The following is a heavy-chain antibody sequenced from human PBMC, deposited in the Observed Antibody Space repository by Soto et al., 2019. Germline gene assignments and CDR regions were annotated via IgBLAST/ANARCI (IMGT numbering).Heavy chain of an antibody. Sequence: SGFTLSSYGMHWVRQAPGKGLEWVAVIWYDGSNKYYAAPVKGRFTISRDDSKNTLYLQMNSLKTEDTAVYYCTTGIVVVIPSGMDVWGQGTTVNVSS. J-gene: IGHJ6*02. CDR3: TTGIVVVIPSGMDV. CDR1: GFTLSSYG. V-gene: IGHV3-33*01. D-gene: IGHD3-22*01. CDR2: IWYDGSNK.